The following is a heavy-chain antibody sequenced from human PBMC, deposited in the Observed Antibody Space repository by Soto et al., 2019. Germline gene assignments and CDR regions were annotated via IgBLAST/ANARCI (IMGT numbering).Heavy chain of an antibody. V-gene: IGHV1-69*01. Sequence: QVQLVQSGAEVKKPGSSVKVSCKASGGTFSSYAISWVRQAPGQGLEWMGGIIPIFGTANYAQKFQGGVTTTADESTRTAYMELSSLRSEDTAVYDCAREFNNWNLSINWYFDLWGRGTLVTVSS. D-gene: IGHD1-7*01. CDR3: AREFNNWNLSINWYFDL. J-gene: IGHJ2*01. CDR2: IIPIFGTA. CDR1: GGTFSSYA.